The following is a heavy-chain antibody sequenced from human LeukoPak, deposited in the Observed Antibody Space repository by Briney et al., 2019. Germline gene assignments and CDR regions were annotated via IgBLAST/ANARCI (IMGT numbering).Heavy chain of an antibody. CDR3: VRYSGDADY. CDR2: IRSKIYGGTT. J-gene: IGHJ4*02. Sequence: GGSLRLPCTASGFTFDNYAMSWFRQAPGKGLEWVGFIRSKIYGGTTEYAASVKGRFTISRDDSKSIAYLQMTSLKSEDTAVYYCVRYSGDADYWGQGTLVTVSS. V-gene: IGHV3-49*03. CDR1: GFTFDNYA. D-gene: IGHD5-12*01.